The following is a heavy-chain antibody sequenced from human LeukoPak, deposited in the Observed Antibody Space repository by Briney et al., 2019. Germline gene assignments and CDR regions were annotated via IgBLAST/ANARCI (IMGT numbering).Heavy chain of an antibody. Sequence: ASVKVSCKASGYTFTSYYMHWVRQAPGQGLEWMGIINPSGGSTSYAQKFQGRVTMTRDTSTSTVYMELSSLRSEDTAVYYCARDRAPYYDGSGHDYWGQGTLVTVSS. CDR3: ARDRAPYYDGSGHDY. J-gene: IGHJ4*02. D-gene: IGHD3-22*01. CDR1: GYTFTSYY. CDR2: INPSGGST. V-gene: IGHV1-46*01.